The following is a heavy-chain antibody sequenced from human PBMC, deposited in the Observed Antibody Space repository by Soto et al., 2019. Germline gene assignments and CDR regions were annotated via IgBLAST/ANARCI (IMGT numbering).Heavy chain of an antibody. V-gene: IGHV4-4*02. D-gene: IGHD2-8*02. CDR2: IYYSGST. J-gene: IGHJ4*02. Sequence: SETLSLTCAVSGGSISTSNWWSWVRQPPGKGLEWIGYIYYSGSTNYNPSLKSRVTISVDTSKNQFSLKLTSVTAADTAVYYCARDKITGLFDYWGQGTLVTVSS. CDR3: ARDKITGLFDY. CDR1: GGSISTSNW.